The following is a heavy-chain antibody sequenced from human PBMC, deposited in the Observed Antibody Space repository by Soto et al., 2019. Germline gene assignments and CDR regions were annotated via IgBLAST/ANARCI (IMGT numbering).Heavy chain of an antibody. V-gene: IGHV3-30*04. CDR1: GFIFSDYV. Sequence: QVQLVQSGGGVVQPGTSLRLSCAASGFIFSDYVMYWFRQTPGKGLEWMAVISYDGTNKHYAYSVKGRFFISRDNYNNTLYLQMSSLSPEDAATYYCARDNTGLYQDACDVWGRGTLVAVSS. CDR2: ISYDGTNK. D-gene: IGHD2-8*02. CDR3: ARDNTGLYQDACDV. J-gene: IGHJ3*01.